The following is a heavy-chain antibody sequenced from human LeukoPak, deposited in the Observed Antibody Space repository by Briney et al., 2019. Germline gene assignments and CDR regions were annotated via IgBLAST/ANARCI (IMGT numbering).Heavy chain of an antibody. CDR2: MNPNSGNT. CDR3: ARAGYYDFWSGYYRSHPFDY. CDR1: GYTFTSYG. J-gene: IGHJ4*02. Sequence: ASVKVSCKASGYTFTSYGISWVRQATGQGLEWMGWMNPNSGNTGYAQKFQGRVTMTRNTSISTAYMELSSQRSEDTAVYYCARAGYYDFWSGYYRSHPFDYWGQGTLVTVSS. V-gene: IGHV1-8*02. D-gene: IGHD3-3*01.